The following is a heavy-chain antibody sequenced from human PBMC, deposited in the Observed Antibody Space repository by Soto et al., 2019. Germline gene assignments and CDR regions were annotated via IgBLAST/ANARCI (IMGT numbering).Heavy chain of an antibody. J-gene: IGHJ4*02. V-gene: IGHV3-23*01. CDR2: ISGSGGST. Sequence: PGGSLRLSCAASGFTFSSYAMSWVRQAPGKGLEWVSAISGSGGSTYYADSVKGRFTISRDNSKNTLYLQMNSLKTEDTAVYYCTRDRPARYYFDYWGQGTLVTVSS. CDR1: GFTFSSYA. D-gene: IGHD2-2*01. CDR3: TRDRPARYYFDY.